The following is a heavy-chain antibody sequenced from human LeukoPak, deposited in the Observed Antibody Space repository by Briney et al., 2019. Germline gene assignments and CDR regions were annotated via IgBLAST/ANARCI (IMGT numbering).Heavy chain of an antibody. CDR2: IYTSGST. V-gene: IGHV4-4*07. CDR3: ARYTDGGGWSFTRAFDI. Sequence: PSETLSLTCTVSGGSISSYYWSWIRQPAGKGLEWIGRIYTSGSTNYNPSLKSRVTMSVDTSKNQFSLKLSSVTAADTAVYYCARYTDGGGWSFTRAFDIWGQGTMVTVSS. D-gene: IGHD6-19*01. CDR1: GGSISSYY. J-gene: IGHJ3*02.